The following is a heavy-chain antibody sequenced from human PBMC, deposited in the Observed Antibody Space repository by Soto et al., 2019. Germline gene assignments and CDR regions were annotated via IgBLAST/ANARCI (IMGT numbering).Heavy chain of an antibody. CDR2: ISGGNT. V-gene: IGHV3-23*01. CDR1: GFTFSNYG. CDR3: AKAPSSDCNSGACSLRS. Sequence: EVQLLESGGGLVQPGGSLRLSCAASGFTFSNYGMSWVRQAPGKGLEWVSSISGGNTSYAGYVKGRFTISRDNSKNTLYLQMNSLTAEDTAVYYCAKAPSSDCNSGACSLRSWGQGTLVTVSS. J-gene: IGHJ5*02. D-gene: IGHD2-21*01.